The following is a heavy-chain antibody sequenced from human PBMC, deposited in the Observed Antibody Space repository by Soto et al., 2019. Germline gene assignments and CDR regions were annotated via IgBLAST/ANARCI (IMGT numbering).Heavy chain of an antibody. CDR1: GGSISSYY. J-gene: IGHJ4*02. Sequence: QVQLQESGPGLVKPSETLSLTCTVSGGSISSYYWSWIRQPPGKGLEWIGYIYYSGSTNYNPSLKSRVTISVDTSKSQFSRKLSSVTAADTAVYYCARAWGLYFDYWGQGTLVTVSS. D-gene: IGHD3-16*01. CDR3: ARAWGLYFDY. CDR2: IYYSGST. V-gene: IGHV4-59*01.